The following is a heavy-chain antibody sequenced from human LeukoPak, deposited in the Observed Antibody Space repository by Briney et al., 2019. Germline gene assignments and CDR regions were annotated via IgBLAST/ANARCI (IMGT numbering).Heavy chain of an antibody. CDR3: ARKGGTRGPLNY. CDR1: GFTFSNYW. D-gene: IGHD2-8*01. V-gene: IGHV3-7*01. Sequence: GGSLRLSCAASGFTFSNYWMSWVRQAPGKGLEWVANIKQDGSETYYVDSVRGRFTISRDNAKNSLFLQMNSLTAEDTAVYYCARKGGTRGPLNYWGQGTLVTVSS. J-gene: IGHJ4*02. CDR2: IKQDGSET.